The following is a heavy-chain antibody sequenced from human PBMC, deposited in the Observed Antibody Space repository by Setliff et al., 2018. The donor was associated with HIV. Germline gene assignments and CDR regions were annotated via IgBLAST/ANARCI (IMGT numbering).Heavy chain of an antibody. CDR3: ARDYSPTFYYYDSSGTFDY. V-gene: IGHV3-74*01. J-gene: IGHJ4*02. D-gene: IGHD3-22*01. CDR2: INSDGSTT. CDR1: GLTFSRHR. Sequence: PGGSLRLSCAASGLTFSRHRMHWVRQAPGKGLVWVSNINSDGSTTAYADPVKGRVTVSRDNAKNSLYLQMNSLTADDTAVYYCARDYSPTFYYYDSSGTFDYWGQGTLVTVSS.